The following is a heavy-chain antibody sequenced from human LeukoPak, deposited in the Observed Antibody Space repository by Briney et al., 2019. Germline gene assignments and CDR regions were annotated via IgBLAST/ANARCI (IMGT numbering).Heavy chain of an antibody. CDR2: IYYSGST. J-gene: IGHJ4*02. V-gene: IGHV4-31*02. Sequence: GLEWIGYIYYSGSTYYNPSLKSRVTISVDTSKNQFSLKLSSVTAADTAVYYCARENSGYGDYWGQGTLVTVSS. CDR3: ARENSGYGDY. D-gene: IGHD5-12*01.